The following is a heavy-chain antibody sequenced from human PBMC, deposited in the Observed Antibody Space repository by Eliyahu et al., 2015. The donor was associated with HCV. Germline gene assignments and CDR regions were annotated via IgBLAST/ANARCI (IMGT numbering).Heavy chain of an antibody. CDR3: ARDRNELLPSLFDY. CDR1: GFTFXSXA. V-gene: IGHV3-30-3*01. CDR2: ISYDGSNK. Sequence: QVQLVESGGGVVQPGRSLRLSCAASGFTFXSXAMHWVXQAPGKGLEWVAVISYDGSNKYYADSVKGRFTISRDNSKNTLYLQMNSLRAEDTAVYYCARDRNELLPSLFDYWGQGTLVTVSS. J-gene: IGHJ4*02. D-gene: IGHD1-26*01.